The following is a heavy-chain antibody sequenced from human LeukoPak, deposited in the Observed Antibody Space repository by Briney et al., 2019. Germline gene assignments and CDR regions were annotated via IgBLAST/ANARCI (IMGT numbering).Heavy chain of an antibody. V-gene: IGHV3-30-3*01. Sequence: GGSLRLSCAASGFTFSSYAMHWVRQAPGKGLEWVAVISYDGSNKYYADSVKGRFTISRDNSKNTLYLQMNSLRAEDTAVYYCAREELGSSLGFDPWGQGTLVTVSS. D-gene: IGHD3-16*01. CDR1: GFTFSSYA. CDR3: AREELGSSLGFDP. J-gene: IGHJ5*02. CDR2: ISYDGSNK.